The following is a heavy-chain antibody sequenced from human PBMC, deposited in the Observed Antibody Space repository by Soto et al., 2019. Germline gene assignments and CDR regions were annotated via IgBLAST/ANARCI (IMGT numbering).Heavy chain of an antibody. CDR3: ARGIPRGYSYGSYYFDY. CDR1: GFTVSSNY. D-gene: IGHD5-18*01. J-gene: IGHJ4*02. CDR2: IYSGGRT. V-gene: IGHV3-53*01. Sequence: GGSLRLSCAASGFTVSSNYMTWVRQAPGKGLEWVSVIYSGGRTYYADSVKGRFTISRDNSKDTLYLQMNSLRAEDTAVYYCARGIPRGYSYGSYYFDYWGQGTLVTVSS.